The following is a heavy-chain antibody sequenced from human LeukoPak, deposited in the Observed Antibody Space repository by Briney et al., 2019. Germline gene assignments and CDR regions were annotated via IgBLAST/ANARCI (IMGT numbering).Heavy chain of an antibody. Sequence: GGSLRLSCAGSGFSFSSYGMHWVRQAPGKGLEWMGIINPSGGSTSYAQKFQGRVTMTRDMSTSTVYMELSSLRSEDTAVYYCASSPVRSPLVPYWGQGTLVTVSS. CDR2: INPSGGST. J-gene: IGHJ4*02. CDR1: GFSFSSYG. D-gene: IGHD3-9*01. V-gene: IGHV1-46*01. CDR3: ASSPVRSPLVPY.